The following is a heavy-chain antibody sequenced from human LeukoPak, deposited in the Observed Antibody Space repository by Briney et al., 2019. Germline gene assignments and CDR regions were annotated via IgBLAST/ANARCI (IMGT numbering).Heavy chain of an antibody. CDR3: AREYSSGWYYFDY. V-gene: IGHV1-2*04. Sequence: GASVKVSCKASGYTFTGYYMHWVRQAPGQGLEWMGWINPNSGGTNYAQKFQGWVTMTRDTSISTAYMELSRLRSDDTAVYYCAREYSSGWYYFDYWGQGTLVTVSS. D-gene: IGHD6-19*01. CDR1: GYTFTGYY. J-gene: IGHJ4*02. CDR2: INPNSGGT.